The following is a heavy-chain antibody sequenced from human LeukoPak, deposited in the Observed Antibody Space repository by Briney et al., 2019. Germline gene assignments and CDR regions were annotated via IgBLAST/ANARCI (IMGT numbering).Heavy chain of an antibody. V-gene: IGHV4-39*01. CDR2: IYNSGST. Sequence: SETLSLTCTVSGGSISSSYYYWGWIRQPPGKGLEWIGSIYNSGSTYYNPSLKSRVTISVDTSKNQFSLKLSSVTAADTAVFYCARHKASDWAFDYWGQGTLSPSPQ. J-gene: IGHJ4*02. CDR1: GGSISSSYYY. CDR3: ARHKASDWAFDY. D-gene: IGHD2-21*01.